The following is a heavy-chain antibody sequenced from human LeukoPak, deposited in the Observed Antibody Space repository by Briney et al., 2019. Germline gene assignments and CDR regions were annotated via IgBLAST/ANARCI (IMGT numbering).Heavy chain of an antibody. J-gene: IGHJ4*02. CDR3: AKDYNYYDSSGPPY. Sequence: PGGSLRLSCAASGFTFSSYGMHWVRQAPGKGLEWVAFIRYDGSNKYYADSVKGRFTISRDNSKNTLYLQMNSLRAEDTAVYYCAKDYNYYDSSGPPYWGQGTLVTVSS. V-gene: IGHV3-30*02. CDR2: IRYDGSNK. CDR1: GFTFSSYG. D-gene: IGHD3-22*01.